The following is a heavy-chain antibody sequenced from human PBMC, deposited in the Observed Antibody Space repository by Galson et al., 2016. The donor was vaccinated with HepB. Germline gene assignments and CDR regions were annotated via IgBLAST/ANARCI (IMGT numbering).Heavy chain of an antibody. CDR2: IYHGDSET. D-gene: IGHD4-11*01. Sequence: QSGAEVKKPGESLKISCKGSGYRFTNYWIGWVRQMPGKGLEWMGIIYHGDSETRYSPSFQSPVTIPADKSISTAYLQWSGLKASDTAMYYWARHLNPGGLHDASDIWAQGTMVTVSS. J-gene: IGHJ3*02. CDR3: ARHLNPGGLHDASDI. V-gene: IGHV5-51*01. CDR1: GYRFTNYW.